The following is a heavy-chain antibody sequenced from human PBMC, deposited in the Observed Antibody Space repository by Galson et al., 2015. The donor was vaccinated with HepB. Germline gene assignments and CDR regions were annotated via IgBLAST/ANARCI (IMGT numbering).Heavy chain of an antibody. J-gene: IGHJ6*02. CDR1: GFTFSRYG. CDR2: ISYDGSNK. CDR3: AKGPGYSSSWYPFDDYYGTDV. V-gene: IGHV3-30*18. D-gene: IGHD6-13*01. Sequence: SLRLSCAASGFTFSRYGMHWVRQAPGKGLEWVAVISYDGSNKYYADSVKGRFTISRDNSKNTLYLQMNSLRAEDTAVYYCAKGPGYSSSWYPFDDYYGTDVWGQGTTVTVSS.